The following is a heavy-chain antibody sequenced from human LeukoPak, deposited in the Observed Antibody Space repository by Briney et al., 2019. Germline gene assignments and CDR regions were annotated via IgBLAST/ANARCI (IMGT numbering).Heavy chain of an antibody. CDR1: GYTFTSYD. D-gene: IGHD2-15*01. J-gene: IGHJ6*02. CDR2: MNPNSGNT. Sequence: ASVKVSCKASGYTFTSYDNNWVRQATGQGLEWMGWMNPNSGNTGYAQKFQGRVTMTRNTSISTAYMELSSLRSEDTAVYYCARAYCSGGSCYSGYYYYGMDVWGQGTTVTVSS. CDR3: ARAYCSGGSCYSGYYYYGMDV. V-gene: IGHV1-8*01.